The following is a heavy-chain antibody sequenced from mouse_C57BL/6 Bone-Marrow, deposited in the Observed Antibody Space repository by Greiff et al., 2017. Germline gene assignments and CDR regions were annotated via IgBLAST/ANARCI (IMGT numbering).Heavy chain of an antibody. Sequence: QVQLQQSGAELARPGASEKLSCKASGYTFTSYGISWVKQRTGQGLEWIGEIYPRSGNTYYNEKFKGKATLTADKSSSTAYMELRSLTSEDSAVYFCARRGWLLPFAYWGQGTLVTVSA. V-gene: IGHV1-81*01. CDR3: ARRGWLLPFAY. J-gene: IGHJ3*01. CDR1: GYTFTSYG. CDR2: IYPRSGNT. D-gene: IGHD2-3*01.